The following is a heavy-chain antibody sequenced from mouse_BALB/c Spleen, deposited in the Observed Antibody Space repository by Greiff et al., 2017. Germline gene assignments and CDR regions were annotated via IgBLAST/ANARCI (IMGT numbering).Heavy chain of an antibody. J-gene: IGHJ3*01. CDR1: GYTFTSYW. D-gene: IGHD1-2*01. CDR2: INPSTGYT. V-gene: IGHV1-7*01. Sequence: VQLVESGAELAKPGASVKMSCKASGYTFTSYWMHWVKQRPGQGLEWIGYINPSTGYTEYNQKFKDKATLTADKSSSTAYMQLSSLTSEDSAVYYCARHYYGPFAYWGQGTLVTVSA. CDR3: ARHYYGPFAY.